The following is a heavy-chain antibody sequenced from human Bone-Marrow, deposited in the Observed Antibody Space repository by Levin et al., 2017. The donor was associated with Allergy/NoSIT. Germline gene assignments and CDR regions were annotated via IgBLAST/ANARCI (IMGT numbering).Heavy chain of an antibody. CDR2: IKNSGTT. J-gene: IGHJ6*02. CDR1: GGSISNSY. V-gene: IGHV4-59*01. D-gene: IGHD5-12*01. CDR3: ASLGYTISYYDYAMDI. Sequence: SETLSLTCSVSGGSISNSYWSWIRQAPGKGLEWIGYIKNSGTTKYNPSLNSRVTISADTSKNQVSLRLTSVTAADTAVYYCASLGYTISYYDYAMDIWGQGTTVTVSS.